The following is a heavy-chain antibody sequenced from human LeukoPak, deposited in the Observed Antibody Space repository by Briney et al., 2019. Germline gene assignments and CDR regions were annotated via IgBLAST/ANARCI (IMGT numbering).Heavy chain of an antibody. Sequence: SETLSLTCTVSGGSISSGGYYRSWIRQHPGKGLEWIGYIYYSGSTYYNPSLKSRVTISVDTSKNQFSLKLSSVTAADTAVYYCARDPRSHYGGNSGAFDIWGQGTMVTVSS. V-gene: IGHV4-31*03. CDR3: ARDPRSHYGGNSGAFDI. CDR2: IYYSGST. CDR1: GGSISSGGYY. J-gene: IGHJ3*02. D-gene: IGHD4-23*01.